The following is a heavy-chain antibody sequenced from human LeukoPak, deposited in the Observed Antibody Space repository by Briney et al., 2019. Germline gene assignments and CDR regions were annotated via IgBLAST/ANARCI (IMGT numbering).Heavy chain of an antibody. CDR3: AKAPIEYCSRGSCYFGY. Sequence: GRSLRLSCAASGITFSSYGMHWVRQAPGKGLEWVAVISYDGSKKYYADSVKGRFTISRDNSKNTLYLQMNSLRAEDTAVYYCAKAPIEYCSRGSCYFGYWGQGTLVTVSS. J-gene: IGHJ4*02. D-gene: IGHD2-15*01. CDR2: ISYDGSKK. CDR1: GITFSSYG. V-gene: IGHV3-30*18.